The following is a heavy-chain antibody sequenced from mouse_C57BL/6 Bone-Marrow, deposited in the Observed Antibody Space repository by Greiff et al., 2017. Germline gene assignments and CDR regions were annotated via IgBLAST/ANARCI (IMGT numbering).Heavy chain of an antibody. CDR1: GFNIKNTY. Sequence: VQLQQSVAELVRPGASVKLSCTASGFNIKNTYMHWVKQRPEQGLEWIGRIDPANGNTKYAPKFPGKATITADTSSNTAYLPLRSLTSEDTAIYYCCSRYYGSNYGYFDVWGTGTTVTVSS. CDR3: CSRYYGSNYGYFDV. V-gene: IGHV14-3*01. J-gene: IGHJ1*03. D-gene: IGHD1-1*01. CDR2: IDPANGNT.